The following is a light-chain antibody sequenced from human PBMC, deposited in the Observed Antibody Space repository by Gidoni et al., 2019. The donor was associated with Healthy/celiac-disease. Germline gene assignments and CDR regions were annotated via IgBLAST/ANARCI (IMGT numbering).Light chain of an antibody. CDR2: ASS. J-gene: IGKJ1*01. Sequence: DIHMPQSPSSLSASVGDRVTITCRASQGISNYLAWYQQKPGKVPKLLIYASSTLQSGVPSRFSGSGSGTDFTLTISRLQPEDVATYYCQKYNSAPWTFXXXTKVEIK. V-gene: IGKV1-27*01. CDR1: QGISNY. CDR3: QKYNSAPWT.